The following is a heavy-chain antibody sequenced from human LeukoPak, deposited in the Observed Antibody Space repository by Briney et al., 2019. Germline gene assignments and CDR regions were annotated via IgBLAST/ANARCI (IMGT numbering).Heavy chain of an antibody. D-gene: IGHD3-10*01. CDR3: ARDIFMVRGVITEVAFDY. Sequence: GASVKVSCKASGYTFTSYYMHWVRQAPGQGLEWMGIINPSGSSTSYAQKFQGRVTMTRDTSTSTVYMELSSLRSEDTAVYYCARDIFMVRGVITEVAFDYWGQGTLVTVSS. CDR2: INPSGSST. CDR1: GYTFTSYY. J-gene: IGHJ4*02. V-gene: IGHV1-46*01.